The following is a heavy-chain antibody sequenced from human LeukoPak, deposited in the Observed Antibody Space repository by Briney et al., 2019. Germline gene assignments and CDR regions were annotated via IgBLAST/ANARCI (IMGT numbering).Heavy chain of an antibody. J-gene: IGHJ6*03. CDR3: ARAVTPYYYDSSGYAYYYYYYYMDV. V-gene: IGHV1-2*02. CDR1: GYTFTGYY. Sequence: ASVKVSCKASGYTFTGYYMHWVRQAPGQGLEWMGWINPNSGGTNYAQKFQGRVTITRNTSISTAYMELSSLRSEDTAVYYCARAVTPYYYDSSGYAYYYYYYYMDVWGKGTTVTVSS. D-gene: IGHD3-22*01. CDR2: INPNSGGT.